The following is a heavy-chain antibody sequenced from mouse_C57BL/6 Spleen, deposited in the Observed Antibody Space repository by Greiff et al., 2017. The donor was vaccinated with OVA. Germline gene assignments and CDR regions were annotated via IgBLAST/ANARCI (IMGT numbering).Heavy chain of an antibody. CDR2: IWSGGST. V-gene: IGHV2-2*01. D-gene: IGHD4-1*01. CDR1: GFSLTSYG. CDR3: ASHLGYYAMDY. Sequence: VMLVESGPGLVQPSQSLSITCTVSGFSLTSYGVHWVRQSPGKGLEWLGVIWSGGSTDYNAAFISRLSISKDNSKSQVFFKMNSLQADDTAIYYCASHLGYYAMDYWGQGTSVTVSS. J-gene: IGHJ4*01.